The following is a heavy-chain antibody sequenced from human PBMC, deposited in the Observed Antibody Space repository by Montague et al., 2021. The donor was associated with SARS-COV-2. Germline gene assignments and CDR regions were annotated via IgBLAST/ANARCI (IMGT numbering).Heavy chain of an antibody. CDR1: GGSISDGGYS. J-gene: IGHJ3*02. CDR2: VYYSGST. Sequence: TLSLTCTVSGGSISDGGYSWAWIRQHPGKGLEWIGYVYYSGSTFYNPSLKSRITISVDTSKNQFSLKLSSVTAADTAVYYCAREGGRIQLWLRGDDAFNIGAQGTLATVSP. V-gene: IGHV4-31*03. CDR3: AREGGRIQLWLRGDDAFNI. D-gene: IGHD5-18*01.